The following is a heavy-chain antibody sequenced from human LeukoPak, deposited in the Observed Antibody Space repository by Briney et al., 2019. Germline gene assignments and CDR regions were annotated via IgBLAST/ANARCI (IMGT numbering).Heavy chain of an antibody. J-gene: IGHJ4*02. D-gene: IGHD6-19*01. CDR3: ACAWTSNIAVAAY. CDR2: ISSSSSYI. Sequence: GGSLRLSCAASGFTFSSYSMNWVRQAPGKGLEWVSSISSSSSYIYYADSVKGRFTISRDNAKNSLYLQMNSLRAEDTAVYYCACAWTSNIAVAAYWGQGTLVTVSS. CDR1: GFTFSSYS. V-gene: IGHV3-21*01.